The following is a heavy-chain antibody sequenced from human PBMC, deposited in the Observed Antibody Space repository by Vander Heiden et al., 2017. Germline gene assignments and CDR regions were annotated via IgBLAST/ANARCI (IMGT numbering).Heavy chain of an antibody. CDR3: ARDNNWNPDY. D-gene: IGHD1-20*01. J-gene: IGHJ4*02. V-gene: IGHV3-33*01. CDR2: IWYDGSNK. Sequence: QVQLVESGGGVVQPGRSLRLSCAASGFTFSSYGMHWVRQAPGKWLEWVAVIWYDGSNKYYADSVKGRFTISRDNSKNTLYLQMNSLRAEDTAVYYCARDNNWNPDYWGQGTLVTVSS. CDR1: GFTFSSYG.